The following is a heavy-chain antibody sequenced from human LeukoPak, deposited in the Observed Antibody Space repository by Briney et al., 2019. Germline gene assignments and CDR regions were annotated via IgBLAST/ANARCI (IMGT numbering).Heavy chain of an antibody. CDR3: ARERIVGALYYFDY. Sequence: SQTLSLTCTVSGGSISSGSYYCSWIRQPAGKGLEWIGRIYTSGSTNYNPSLKSRVTISVDTSKNQFSLKLSSVTAADTAVYYCARERIVGALYYFDYWGQGTLVTVSS. CDR1: GGSISSGSYY. D-gene: IGHD1-26*01. J-gene: IGHJ4*02. CDR2: IYTSGST. V-gene: IGHV4-61*02.